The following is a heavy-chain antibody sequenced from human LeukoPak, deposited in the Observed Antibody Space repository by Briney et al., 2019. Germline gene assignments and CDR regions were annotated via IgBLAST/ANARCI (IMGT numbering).Heavy chain of an antibody. V-gene: IGHV4-59*08. CDR3: ARVMGGFGELSAWFDP. J-gene: IGHJ5*02. Sequence: PSGTLSLTCTVSGGSISSYYWSWIRQPPGKGLEWIGYIYYSGTTNYNPSLKSRVTISVDTSKNQFSLKLSSVTAADTAVYYCARVMGGFGELSAWFDPWGQGTLVTVSS. CDR2: IYYSGTT. D-gene: IGHD3-10*01. CDR1: GGSISSYY.